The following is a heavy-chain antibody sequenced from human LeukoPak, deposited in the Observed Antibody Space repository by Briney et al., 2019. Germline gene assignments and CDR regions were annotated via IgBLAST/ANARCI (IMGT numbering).Heavy chain of an antibody. V-gene: IGHV4-61*05. CDR2: IYYNGGT. CDR3: ARRGQLPAD. D-gene: IGHD2-2*01. CDR1: GGSISSSSYY. Sequence: SETLSLTCTVSGGSISSSSYYWGWIRQPPGKGLEWIGYIYYNGGTNYNPSLKSRVTISVDTSKNQCSLKLSSVTAADTAVYYCARRGQLPADWGQGTLVTVSS. J-gene: IGHJ4*02.